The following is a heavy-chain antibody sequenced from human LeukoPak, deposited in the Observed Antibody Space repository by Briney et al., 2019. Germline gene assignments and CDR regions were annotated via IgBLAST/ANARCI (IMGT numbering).Heavy chain of an antibody. V-gene: IGHV3-21*01. J-gene: IGHJ4*02. CDR2: ISSSSSYI. CDR1: GFTFSSYS. D-gene: IGHD3-22*01. CDR3: ARDKIVVIYYFDY. Sequence: GGSLRLSCAASGFTFSSYSMNWVRQAPGKGLEWVSSISSSSSYIYYADSVKGRFTISRDNSKNTLYLQMNSPRAEDTAVYYCARDKIVVIYYFDYWGQGTLVTVSS.